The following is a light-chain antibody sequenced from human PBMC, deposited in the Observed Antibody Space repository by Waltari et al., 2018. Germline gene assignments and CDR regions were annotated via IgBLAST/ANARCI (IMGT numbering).Light chain of an antibody. CDR2: QDT. V-gene: IGLV3-1*01. CDR1: QFGTKS. J-gene: IGLJ2*01. CDR3: QAWDTISAG. Sequence: YELTQPHSVSVSPGPTASITCSGGQFGTKSVSWNQQKPAQSPVFIIYQDTKRPSGVPGRLSGSNSGNTATLTISGTQVMDEGDYYCQAWDTISAGLGGGTKLTVL.